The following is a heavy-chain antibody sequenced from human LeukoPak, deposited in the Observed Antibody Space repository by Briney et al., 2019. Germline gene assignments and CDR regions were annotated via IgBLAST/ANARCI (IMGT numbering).Heavy chain of an antibody. CDR1: GYTFTSYG. Sequence: ASVKVSCKASGYTFTSYGISWVRQAPGQGLEWMGWISAYNGNTNYAQKLQGRVTMTTDTSTSTAYMELRSLRSDDTAVYYCATGTPCGGDCFQPPTEFDYWGQGTLVTVSS. CDR3: ATGTPCGGDCFQPPTEFDY. J-gene: IGHJ4*02. V-gene: IGHV1-18*01. D-gene: IGHD2-21*01. CDR2: ISAYNGNT.